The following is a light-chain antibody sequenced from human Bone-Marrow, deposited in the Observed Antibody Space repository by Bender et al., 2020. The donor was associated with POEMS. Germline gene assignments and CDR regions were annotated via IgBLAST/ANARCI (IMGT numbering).Light chain of an antibody. V-gene: IGLV2-11*01. Sequence: QSALTQPRSVSGSPGQSVTISCTGTSSDVGAYNYVSWYQQHPGKAPKLMIYDVSKRPSGVPDRFSGSKSGNTASLTVSGLQAEDEADYYCCLYAGSSTLVFGGGTKLTVL. J-gene: IGLJ2*01. CDR2: DVS. CDR3: CLYAGSSTLV. CDR1: SSDVGAYNY.